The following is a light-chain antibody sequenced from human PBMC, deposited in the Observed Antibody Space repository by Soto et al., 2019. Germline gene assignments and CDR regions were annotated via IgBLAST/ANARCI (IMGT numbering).Light chain of an antibody. CDR1: QSIGSN. CDR3: QQYSKWPPIT. Sequence: SPATLSVSPGERATVSCRASQSIGSNLAWYQQKPGQVPRLLIYGASTRATGFPARFSGSGSGTEFTLTISRLQSEDFAVYYCQQYSKWPPITFGQGTRLEIK. J-gene: IGKJ5*01. CDR2: GAS. V-gene: IGKV3-15*01.